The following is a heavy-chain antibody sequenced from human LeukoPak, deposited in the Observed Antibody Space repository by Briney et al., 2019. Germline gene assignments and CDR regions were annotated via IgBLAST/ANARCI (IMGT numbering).Heavy chain of an antibody. CDR2: IYYSGST. V-gene: IGHV4-61*01. Sequence: SETLSLTCTVSGGSISSSSYYWSWIRQPPGKGLEWIGYIYYSGSTNYNPSLKSRVTISVDTSKNQFSLKLSSVTAADTAVYYCARLRRGYSYGPDYWGQGTLVTVSS. D-gene: IGHD5-18*01. J-gene: IGHJ4*02. CDR3: ARLRRGYSYGPDY. CDR1: GGSISSSSYY.